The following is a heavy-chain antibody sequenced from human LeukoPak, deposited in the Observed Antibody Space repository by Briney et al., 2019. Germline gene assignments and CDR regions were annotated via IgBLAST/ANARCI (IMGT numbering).Heavy chain of an antibody. CDR3: ARDLSTEPFGELWYFDY. J-gene: IGHJ4*02. V-gene: IGHV1-69*01. CDR1: GGTFSSYA. D-gene: IGHD3-10*01. CDR2: IIPIFGTA. Sequence: GSSVKVSCKASGGTFSSYAISWVRQAPGQGLEWMGGIIPIFGTANYAQKFRGRVTITADESTSTAYMELCSLRSEDTAVYYCARDLSTEPFGELWYFDYWGQGTLVTVSS.